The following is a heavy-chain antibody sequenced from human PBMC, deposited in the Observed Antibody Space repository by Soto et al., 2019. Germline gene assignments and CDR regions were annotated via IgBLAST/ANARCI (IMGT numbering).Heavy chain of an antibody. J-gene: IGHJ4*02. CDR3: ARDGIGYCSGGSCYPFDY. V-gene: IGHV1-2*02. D-gene: IGHD2-15*01. Sequence: QVQLVQSGAEVKKPGASVKVSCKASGYTFTGYYMHWVRQAPGQGLEWMGWINPNSGGTNYAQKFQGRVTMTRDTSISTAYMELSRLRSGDTAVYYCARDGIGYCSGGSCYPFDYWGQGTLVTVSS. CDR2: INPNSGGT. CDR1: GYTFTGYY.